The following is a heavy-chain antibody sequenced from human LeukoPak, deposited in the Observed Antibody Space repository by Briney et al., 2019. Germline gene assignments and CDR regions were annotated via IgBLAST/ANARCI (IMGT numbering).Heavy chain of an antibody. CDR1: GGSFSGYY. V-gene: IGHV4-34*01. CDR2: ISHSGTT. J-gene: IGHJ4*02. CDR3: ARGVSDQN. Sequence: SETLSLTCAVCGGSFSGYYWSWIRQSPGKGLEWIGEISHSGTTYYNPSLKSRVTISLDTSKNQFFLKLTSVTAADTAVYYCARGVSDQNWGQGTLVTVSS.